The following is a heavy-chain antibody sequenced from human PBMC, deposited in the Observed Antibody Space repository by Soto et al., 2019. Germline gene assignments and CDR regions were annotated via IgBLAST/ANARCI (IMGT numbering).Heavy chain of an antibody. D-gene: IGHD3-22*01. CDR3: AGGDYYHSNGYYFYYYTMDV. V-gene: IGHV4-39*01. Sequence: SETLSLTCTVSGGSISSSSYYWGWIRQPPGKGLEWIGNVYYGGSTYYNPSLKSRVTISVETSKSQFTLKLSSVTAADTAVYYCAGGDYYHSNGYYFYYYTMDVWGQGNTVTVSS. J-gene: IGHJ6*02. CDR1: GGSISSSSYY. CDR2: VYYGGST.